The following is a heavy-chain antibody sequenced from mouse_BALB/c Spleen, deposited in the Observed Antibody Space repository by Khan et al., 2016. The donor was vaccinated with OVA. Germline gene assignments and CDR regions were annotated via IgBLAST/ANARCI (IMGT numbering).Heavy chain of an antibody. CDR3: ASHLTGSFAY. Sequence: EVGLVESGGDLVKPGGSLKLSCAASGFTFSSYSMSWVRQTPDKRLEWVATISSGGDYTYYPDSVKGRFTISRDNAGNTLYLQMSSLKSEDTAMYYCASHLTGSFAYWGQGTLVTVSA. CDR2: ISSGGDYT. J-gene: IGHJ3*01. D-gene: IGHD4-1*01. V-gene: IGHV5-6*01. CDR1: GFTFSSYS.